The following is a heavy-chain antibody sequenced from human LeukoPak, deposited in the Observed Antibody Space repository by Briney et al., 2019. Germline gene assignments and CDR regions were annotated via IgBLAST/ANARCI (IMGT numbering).Heavy chain of an antibody. Sequence: GASVKVSCKASGYTFTGYYMHWVRQAPGQGLEWMGWINPNSGGTNYAQKFQGRVTMTRDTSISTAYMELSGLRSDDTAVYYCARDRPYYDSSGYYLFDYWGQGTLVTVSS. CDR1: GYTFTGYY. V-gene: IGHV1-2*02. CDR2: INPNSGGT. J-gene: IGHJ4*02. CDR3: ARDRPYYDSSGYYLFDY. D-gene: IGHD3-22*01.